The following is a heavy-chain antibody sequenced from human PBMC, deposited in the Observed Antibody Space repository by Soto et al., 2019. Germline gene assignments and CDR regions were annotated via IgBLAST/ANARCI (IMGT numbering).Heavy chain of an antibody. Sequence: EVQLVESGGGLVQPGGSLRLSCAASGFTFSTYWMTWVRQAPGKGLEWLANIKQDGSETHDLDGRFAISRDNAKNSLYLPMTSLRDEDTAVYYCARLRGDYFDNWGKGTLVPVSS. V-gene: IGHV3-7*01. CDR3: ARLRGDYFDN. CDR2: IKQDGSET. CDR1: GFTFSTYW. J-gene: IGHJ4*02.